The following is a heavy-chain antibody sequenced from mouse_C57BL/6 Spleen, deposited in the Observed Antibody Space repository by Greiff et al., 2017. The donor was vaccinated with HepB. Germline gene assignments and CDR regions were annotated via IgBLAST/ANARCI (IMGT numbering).Heavy chain of an antibody. J-gene: IGHJ4*01. CDR3: ARWYYSNPYAMDY. V-gene: IGHV1-69*01. D-gene: IGHD2-5*01. CDR1: GYTFTSYW. Sequence: QVQLQQPGAKLVMPGASVKLSCKASGYTFTSYWMHWVKQRPGQGLEWIGEIDPSDSYTNYNQKFKGKSTLTVDKSSSTAYMQLSSLTSEDSAVYYCARWYYSNPYAMDYWGQGTSVTVSS. CDR2: IDPSDSYT.